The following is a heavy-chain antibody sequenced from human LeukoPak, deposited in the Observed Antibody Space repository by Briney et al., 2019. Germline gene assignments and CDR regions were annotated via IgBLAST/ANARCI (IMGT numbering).Heavy chain of an antibody. CDR3: ASGVMTGYSNNWAS. CDR1: GFTFSSYS. D-gene: IGHD6-13*01. V-gene: IGHV3-21*01. J-gene: IGHJ4*02. Sequence: GGSLRLSCAASGFTFSSYSMNWVRQAPGKGLEWVSSISSSSSYIYYADSVKGRFTISRDNAKNSLYLQMNSLRAEDTAVYYCASGVMTGYSNNWASWGQGTLVTVSS. CDR2: ISSSSSYI.